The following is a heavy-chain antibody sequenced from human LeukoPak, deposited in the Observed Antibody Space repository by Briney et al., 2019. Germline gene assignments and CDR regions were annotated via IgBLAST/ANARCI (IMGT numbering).Heavy chain of an antibody. D-gene: IGHD3-10*01. V-gene: IGHV3-23*01. CDR1: GFTFSSYA. J-gene: IGHJ6*02. CDR2: ISGSGGST. CDR3: AKCLKLLRSDPGDYYYYGMDV. Sequence: GGSLRLSCAASGFTFSSYAMSWVRQAPGKGLEWVSAISGSGGSTYYADSVKGRFTISRDNSKNTLYLQMNSLRAEDTAVYYCAKCLKLLRSDPGDYYYYGMDVWGQGTTVTVSS.